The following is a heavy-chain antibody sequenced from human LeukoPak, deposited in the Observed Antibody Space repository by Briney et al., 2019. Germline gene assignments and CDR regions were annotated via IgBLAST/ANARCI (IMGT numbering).Heavy chain of an antibody. Sequence: GGSLRLSCAASGFTFSSYSMNWVRQAPGKGLEWVSYISSSSSTIYYADSVKGRFTISRDNAKNSLYLQMNSLRDEDTAGYYCARTDLWFGESDKGSFDHWGQGTLVTVSS. D-gene: IGHD3-10*01. CDR2: ISSSSSTI. CDR1: GFTFSSYS. J-gene: IGHJ4*02. V-gene: IGHV3-48*02. CDR3: ARTDLWFGESDKGSFDH.